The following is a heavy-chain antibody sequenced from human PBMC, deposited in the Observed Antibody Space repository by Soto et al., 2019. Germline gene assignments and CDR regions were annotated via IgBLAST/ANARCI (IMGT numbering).Heavy chain of an antibody. J-gene: IGHJ6*02. Sequence: QVQLVQSGAEVKKPGSSVKVSCKASGGTFSSYAISWVRQAPGQGLEWMGGIIPIFGTANYAQKFQGRVTIXXDXSXTTAYMELSSLRSEDTAVYYCARDLRRQLPNSGMDVWGQGTTVTVSS. CDR1: GGTFSSYA. V-gene: IGHV1-69*12. CDR2: IIPIFGTA. D-gene: IGHD2-2*01. CDR3: ARDLRRQLPNSGMDV.